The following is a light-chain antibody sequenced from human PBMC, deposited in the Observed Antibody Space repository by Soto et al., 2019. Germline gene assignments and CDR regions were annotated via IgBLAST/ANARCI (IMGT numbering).Light chain of an antibody. CDR3: SSYGGRNNFVV. J-gene: IGLJ2*01. CDR2: DVF. Sequence: QSALTQPPSASGSLGQSVTISCSGTSKDVGRDNYVSWYQQHAGQTPKVIIYDVFQRPSWVPDRFSGSKSGTTAYLTVSKLQSEDEAEYFCSSYGGRNNFVVFGGGTKLTVL. CDR1: SKDVGRDNY. V-gene: IGLV2-8*01.